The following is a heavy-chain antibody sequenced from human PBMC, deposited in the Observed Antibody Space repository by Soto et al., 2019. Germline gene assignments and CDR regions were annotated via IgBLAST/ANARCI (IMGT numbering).Heavy chain of an antibody. CDR3: ASKIVTPGYHYYDY. CDR1: DFSFRSCQ. Sequence: PGRALRLSCAASDFSFRSCQMSWVRQAPGKGLEWVSYISRSGTSTQYSDSVKGRFTISRDNAKNSLHLQMNSLGAEDTAVYYCASKIVTPGYHYYDYWGQGTLVTVSS. J-gene: IGHJ4*02. CDR2: ISRSGTST. D-gene: IGHD3-9*01. V-gene: IGHV3-48*03.